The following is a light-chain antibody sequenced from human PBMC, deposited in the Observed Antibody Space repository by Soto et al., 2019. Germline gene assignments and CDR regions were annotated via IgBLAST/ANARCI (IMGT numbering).Light chain of an antibody. CDR3: SSYTGTTTV. Sequence: SVLTQPASVSGSPGQSITISCTGASSDIGSYNYVSWYQQHLGKAPKLIIYEVSNRPSGVSNRLSGSKSGNTASLTISGLQTEDEADYYCSSYTGTTTVFGGGTKLTVL. CDR1: SSDIGSYNY. CDR2: EVS. V-gene: IGLV2-14*01. J-gene: IGLJ3*02.